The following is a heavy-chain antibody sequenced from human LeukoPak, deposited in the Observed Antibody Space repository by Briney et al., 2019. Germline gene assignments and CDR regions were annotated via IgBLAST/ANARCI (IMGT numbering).Heavy chain of an antibody. D-gene: IGHD3-9*01. CDR3: ARSFLNTIPLSVGY. V-gene: IGHV3-33*01. J-gene: IGHJ4*02. Sequence: PGGGLRVSRAASVCTFSSYGRHWVRQDPPKGREWVAVIRYDRINTYSADAVKDRFTIYRDNSKNTLYLQMNSLRAEDTAVYYCARSFLNTIPLSVGYWGQGTLVTLPS. CDR1: VCTFSSYG. CDR2: IRYDRINT.